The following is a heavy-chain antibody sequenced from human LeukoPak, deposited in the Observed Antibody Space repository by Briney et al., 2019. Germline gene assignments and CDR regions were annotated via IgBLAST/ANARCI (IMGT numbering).Heavy chain of an antibody. J-gene: IGHJ2*01. V-gene: IGHV4-61*02. CDR2: IYTNGCT. Sequence: PSQTLSLTCTVSGGSISSGSYYWGWIRQPGRKGLEPIRGIYTNGCTNYNPSPKRRVTIAVDTSTNQFSLTLSSVTAADTAVYYCARWQKYQLPYGYFDLWGRGTLVTVSS. CDR1: GGSISSGSYY. CDR3: ARWQKYQLPYGYFDL. D-gene: IGHD2-2*01.